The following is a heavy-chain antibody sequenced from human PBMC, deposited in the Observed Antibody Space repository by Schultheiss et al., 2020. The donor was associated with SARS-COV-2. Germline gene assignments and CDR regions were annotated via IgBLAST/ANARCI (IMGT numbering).Heavy chain of an antibody. V-gene: IGHV4-34*01. CDR2: IYYSGST. Sequence: SETLSLTCAVYGGSFSGYYWSWIRQPPGKGLEWIGYIYYSGSTNYNPSVKSRVTMSVDTSKNQFSLKLSSVTAEDTAVYYCARNAARLITRAQFDYWGQGTLVTVSS. CDR1: GGSFSGYY. CDR3: ARNAARLITRAQFDY. J-gene: IGHJ4*02. D-gene: IGHD6-6*01.